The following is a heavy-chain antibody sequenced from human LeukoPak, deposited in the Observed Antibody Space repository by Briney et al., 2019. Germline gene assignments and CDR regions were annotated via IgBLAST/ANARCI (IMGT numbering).Heavy chain of an antibody. CDR1: GFTFSSYG. CDR3: AKDHLWEYPRGLDY. D-gene: IGHD3-3*02. Sequence: GGTLTLSCAASGFTFSSYGMSWVRQAPGKGREWVSAISGSGGSTYYADSVKGRFTISRDNSKNTLYLQMNSLRAEDTAVYYCAKDHLWEYPRGLDYWGQGTLVTVSS. J-gene: IGHJ4*02. CDR2: ISGSGGST. V-gene: IGHV3-23*01.